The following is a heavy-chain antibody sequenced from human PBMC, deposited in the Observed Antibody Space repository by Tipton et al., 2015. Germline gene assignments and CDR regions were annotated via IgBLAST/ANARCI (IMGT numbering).Heavy chain of an antibody. D-gene: IGHD5-24*01. CDR1: AYSISSDYY. Sequence: TLSLTCAVSAYSISSDYYWGWIRQPPGKGLEWIGSISHSGNTYYNPSVKSRVSISVDRSKNQFSLRLNSVTAADTAVYYCARDLEHGMDVWGQGTTVTVSS. CDR3: ARDLEHGMDV. J-gene: IGHJ6*02. CDR2: ISHSGNT. V-gene: IGHV4-38-2*02.